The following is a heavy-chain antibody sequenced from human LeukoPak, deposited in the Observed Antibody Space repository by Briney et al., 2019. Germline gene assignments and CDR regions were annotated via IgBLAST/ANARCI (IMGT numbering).Heavy chain of an antibody. V-gene: IGHV3-23*01. CDR3: AKDLDYYDSSGFDY. J-gene: IGHJ4*02. CDR1: GFTFSSYA. D-gene: IGHD3-22*01. Sequence: GGSLRLSCAASGFTFSSYAMSWVRQAPGKGLEWVSAISGSGGSTYYADSVKGRFTISRDNSKNTLYLQMNSLRAEDTAVYHCAKDLDYYDSSGFDYWGQGTLVTVSS. CDR2: ISGSGGST.